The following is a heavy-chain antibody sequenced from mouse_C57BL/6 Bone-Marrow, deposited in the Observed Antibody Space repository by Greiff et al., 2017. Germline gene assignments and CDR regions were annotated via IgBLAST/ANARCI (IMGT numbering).Heavy chain of an antibody. CDR1: GYTFTSYW. D-gene: IGHD2-2*01. CDR3: ARSGATMVTTRYFDV. CDR2: IYPGSGST. Sequence: VKLQQPGAELVKPGASVKMSCKASGYTFTSYWITWVKQRPGQGLEWIGDIYPGSGSTNYNEKFKSKATLTVDTSSSTAYMQLSSLTSEDSAVYYCARSGATMVTTRYFDVWGTGTTVTVSS. V-gene: IGHV1-55*01. J-gene: IGHJ1*03.